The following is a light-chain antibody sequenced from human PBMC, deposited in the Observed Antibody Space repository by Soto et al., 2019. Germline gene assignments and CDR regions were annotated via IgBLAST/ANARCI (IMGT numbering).Light chain of an antibody. CDR3: QQYGVSPT. J-gene: IGKJ4*01. Sequence: AIQLTQSPSSLSASVGDRVTITCRASQAIRTALGWYQQKPGKVPKLLIYAASTLQSGVPSRFSGSGSGTDFTLTISRLEPEDFAVYYCQQYGVSPTFGGGTKVEIK. CDR1: QAIRTA. V-gene: IGKV1-6*01. CDR2: AAS.